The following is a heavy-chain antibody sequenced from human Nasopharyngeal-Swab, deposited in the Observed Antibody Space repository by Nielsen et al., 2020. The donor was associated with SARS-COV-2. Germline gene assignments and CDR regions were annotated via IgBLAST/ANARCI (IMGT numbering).Heavy chain of an antibody. Sequence: GDSLKISCAASGFTFSDSAIHWVRQASGEGLEWVARIRSKGNNYATAYSASVKGRFIIFRDDPTNTAYLQMNSLKTEDTAMYYCTRCGGGCYSGRDYWGQGTLVTVSS. J-gene: IGHJ4*02. CDR1: GFTFSDSA. D-gene: IGHD2-15*01. CDR3: TRCGGGCYSGRDY. CDR2: IRSKGNNYAT. V-gene: IGHV3-73*01.